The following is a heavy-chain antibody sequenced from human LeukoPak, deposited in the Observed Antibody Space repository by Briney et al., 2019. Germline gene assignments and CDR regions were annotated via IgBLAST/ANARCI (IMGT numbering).Heavy chain of an antibody. CDR1: GFTFSSYW. D-gene: IGHD5-18*01. V-gene: IGHV3-7*01. J-gene: IGHJ4*01. CDR3: ARENVGYSYGYVTFDY. Sequence: GGSLRLSCAASGFTFSSYWMSWVRQAPGKGLEWVVNIKQDGSEKYYVDSVKGRFTISRDNAKNSLYLQMNSLRAEDTAVYYWARENVGYSYGYVTFDYWGQGTLVTVSS. CDR2: IKQDGSEK.